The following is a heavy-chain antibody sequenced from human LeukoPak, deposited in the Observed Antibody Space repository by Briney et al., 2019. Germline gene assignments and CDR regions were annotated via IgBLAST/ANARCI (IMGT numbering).Heavy chain of an antibody. CDR1: GFTFSSYS. V-gene: IGHV3-21*01. D-gene: IGHD5-24*01. CDR3: ARLGDGYPFDY. J-gene: IGHJ4*02. CDR2: ISSGSSHI. Sequence: GGSLRLSCAASGFTFSSYSMNWVRQAPGKGLEWVSSISSGSSHIYYADSVKGRFTISRDNATNSLSLQMNSLRAEDTAVYYCARLGDGYPFDYWGQGNLVTVSS.